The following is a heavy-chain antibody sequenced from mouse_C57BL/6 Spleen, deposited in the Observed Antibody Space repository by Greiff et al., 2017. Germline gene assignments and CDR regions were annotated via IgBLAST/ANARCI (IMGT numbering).Heavy chain of an antibody. D-gene: IGHD2-1*01. CDR1: GFTFSSYA. CDR2: ISDGGSYT. Sequence: EVKLMESGGGLVKPGGSLKLSCAASGFTFSSYAMSWVRQTPEKRLEWVATISDGGSYTYYPDNVKGRFTISRDNAKNNLCLQMSHLKSEDTAMXYCARDNYGKGFDDWGQGTTLAVSS. J-gene: IGHJ2*01. V-gene: IGHV5-4*01. CDR3: ARDNYGKGFDD.